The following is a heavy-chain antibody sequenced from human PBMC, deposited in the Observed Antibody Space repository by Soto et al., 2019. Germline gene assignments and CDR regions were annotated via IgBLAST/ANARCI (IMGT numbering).Heavy chain of an antibody. CDR2: FDPEDGET. J-gene: IGHJ5*02. CDR1: GYTLTELS. V-gene: IGHV1-24*01. Sequence: ASVKVSCKVSGYTLTELSMHWVRQAPGKGLEWMGGFDPEDGETIYAQKFQGRVTMTEDTSTDTAYMELSSLRSEDTAVYYCATGLTRSGPNGFDPWGQGTLVTVSS. CDR3: ATGLTRSGPNGFDP. D-gene: IGHD3-3*01.